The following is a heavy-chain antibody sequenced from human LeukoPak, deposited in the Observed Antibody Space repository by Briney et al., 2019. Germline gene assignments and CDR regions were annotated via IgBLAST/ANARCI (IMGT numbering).Heavy chain of an antibody. V-gene: IGHV4-38-2*02. CDR3: ARIAGRELRWGWLWAFDI. J-gene: IGHJ3*02. Sequence: PSETLSLTSTVSNYSISSGSYLGWIRQPPGKGLEWIGRIYHSGSTYYNRSLKSRLTMSVDTSKNQFSLKLSSVTAADTAVYYCARIAGRELRWGWLWAFDIWGQGTMVTVSS. CDR2: IYHSGST. CDR1: NYSISSGSY. D-gene: IGHD1-26*01.